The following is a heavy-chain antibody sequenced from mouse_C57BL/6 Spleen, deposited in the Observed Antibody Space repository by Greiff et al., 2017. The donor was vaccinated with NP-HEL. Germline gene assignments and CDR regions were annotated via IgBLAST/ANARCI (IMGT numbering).Heavy chain of an antibody. CDR1: GYSFTGYY. D-gene: IGHD1-1*01. Sequence: EVQLQQSGPELVKPGASVKISCKASGYSFTGYYMNWVKQSPEKSLEWIGEINPSTGGTTYNQKFKAKATLTVDKSSSTAYMQLKSLTSEDSAVYYCASTTAVVAYYYAMDYWGQGTSVTVSS. V-gene: IGHV1-42*01. CDR3: ASTTAVVAYYYAMDY. J-gene: IGHJ4*01. CDR2: INPSTGGT.